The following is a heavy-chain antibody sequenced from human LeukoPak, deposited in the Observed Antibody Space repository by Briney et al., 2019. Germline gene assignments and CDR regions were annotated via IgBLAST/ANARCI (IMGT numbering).Heavy chain of an antibody. V-gene: IGHV4-31*03. CDR1: GASISTAGYY. CDR3: ARGRTTRYYYGMDV. Sequence: SETLSLTCSFSGASISTAGYYWTWIRQPPGEGLEWVGYIYYTGAIDYNPSLKSRVTISVDTSKNQFSLKLSSVTAADTAVYYCARGRTTRYYYGMDVWGQGTTVTVSS. J-gene: IGHJ6*02. D-gene: IGHD2/OR15-2a*01. CDR2: IYYTGAI.